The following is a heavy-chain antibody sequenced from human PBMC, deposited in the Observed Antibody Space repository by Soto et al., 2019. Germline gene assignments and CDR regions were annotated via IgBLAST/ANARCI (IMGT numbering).Heavy chain of an antibody. Sequence: QVQLVQSGAEVKKPGSSVKVSCKASGGTFSSYAISWVRQAPGQGLEWMGGIIPISDTTNYAQKFQGRVTITADESTSTAYMELSSLRSEDTAVYYCARSQGSSTSLEIYYYYYYGMDAWGQGTTVTVSS. D-gene: IGHD2-2*01. CDR3: ARSQGSSTSLEIYYYYYYGMDA. V-gene: IGHV1-69*01. J-gene: IGHJ6*02. CDR1: GGTFSSYA. CDR2: IIPISDTT.